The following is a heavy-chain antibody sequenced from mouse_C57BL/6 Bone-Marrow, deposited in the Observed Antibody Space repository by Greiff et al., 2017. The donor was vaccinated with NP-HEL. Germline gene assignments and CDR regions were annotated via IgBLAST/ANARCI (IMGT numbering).Heavy chain of an antibody. Sequence: QVQLKQSGPGLVQPSQSLSITCTVSGFSLTSYGVHWVRQSPGQGLEWLGVIWRGGSTAYNAAFISRLSISKDNSKSQVFFKMNSLQADDTAIYYWARNDPIGYAWFAYWGQGTLVTVSA. CDR3: ARNDPIGYAWFAY. J-gene: IGHJ3*01. V-gene: IGHV2-2*01. D-gene: IGHD2-2*01. CDR1: GFSLTSYG. CDR2: IWRGGST.